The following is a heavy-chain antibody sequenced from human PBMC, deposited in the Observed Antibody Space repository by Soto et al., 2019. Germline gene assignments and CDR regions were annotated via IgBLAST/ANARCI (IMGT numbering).Heavy chain of an antibody. Sequence: QVQLVESGGGVVQPGRSLRLSCAASGFTFSSYGMHWVRQAPGKGLEWVAVISYDGSNKFYADSVKGPFTISRDNSKNTLYLQVNSLRAEDTAAYYCAKDRGGDWYSLGDYWGQGTLVTVSS. J-gene: IGHJ4*02. CDR1: GFTFSSYG. CDR3: AKDRGGDWYSLGDY. D-gene: IGHD2-21*02. V-gene: IGHV3-30*18. CDR2: ISYDGSNK.